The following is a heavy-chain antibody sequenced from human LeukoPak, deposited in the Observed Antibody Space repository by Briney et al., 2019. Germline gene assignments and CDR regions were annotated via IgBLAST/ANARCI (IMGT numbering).Heavy chain of an antibody. CDR3: AREDGGSHSTDY. Sequence: SETLSLTCSVSGYSISSGYFWAWIRQPPGQGLEWIGSISHYGTTYYTPSLKSRVTISADTSRNQFSLQLSSVTAADTALYYCAREDGGSHSTDYWGQGSLVTVSS. D-gene: IGHD1-26*01. J-gene: IGHJ4*02. V-gene: IGHV4-38-2*02. CDR1: GYSISSGYF. CDR2: ISHYGTT.